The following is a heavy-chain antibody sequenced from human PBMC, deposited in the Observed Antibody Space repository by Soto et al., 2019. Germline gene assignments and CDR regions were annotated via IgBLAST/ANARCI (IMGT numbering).Heavy chain of an antibody. CDR2: IYYSGRT. V-gene: IGHV4-59*01. CDR3: ARVGGDDFGDSGGFDY. CDR1: GGSIRDYF. Sequence: SETLSLTCTVSGGSIRDYFWTWIRQPPGKGLEWIGYIYYSGRTNYNPSLKSRVSISVDTSKNHFSLQLRSVTAADTAVYYCARVGGDDFGDSGGFDYWGRGTLVTVSS. D-gene: IGHD4-17*01. J-gene: IGHJ4*02.